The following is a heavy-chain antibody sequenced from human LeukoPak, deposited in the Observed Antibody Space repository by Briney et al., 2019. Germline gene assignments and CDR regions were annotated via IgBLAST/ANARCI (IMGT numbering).Heavy chain of an antibody. CDR1: GFTFSSYA. CDR3: AKAAVAGTPNTYYFDY. D-gene: IGHD6-19*01. V-gene: IGHV3-23*01. Sequence: PGGSLRLSCAASGFTFSSYAMSWIRQAPGKGLEWVSAISGSGGSTYYADSVKGRFTISRDNSKNTPYLQMNSLRAEDTAVYYCAKAAVAGTPNTYYFDYWGQGTLVTVSS. CDR2: ISGSGGST. J-gene: IGHJ4*02.